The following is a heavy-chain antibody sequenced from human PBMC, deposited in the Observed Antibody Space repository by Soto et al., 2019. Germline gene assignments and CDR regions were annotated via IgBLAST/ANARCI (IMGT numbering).Heavy chain of an antibody. CDR3: ASPSSTSYPYFDY. J-gene: IGHJ4*02. CDR1: GFTVSSNY. CDR2: IYSGGST. V-gene: IGHV3-53*04. Sequence: EVQLVESGGGLVQPGGSLRLSCAASGFTVSSNYMSWVRQAPGKGLEWVSVIYSGGSTYYADSVKGRFTISRHNSKNTLYLQMNSLRAEDTAVYYCASPSSTSYPYFDYWGQGTLVTVSS. D-gene: IGHD2-2*01.